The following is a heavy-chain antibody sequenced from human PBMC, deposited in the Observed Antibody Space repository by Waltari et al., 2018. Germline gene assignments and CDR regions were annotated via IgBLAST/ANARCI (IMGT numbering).Heavy chain of an antibody. D-gene: IGHD3-10*01. CDR2: IYYSGST. V-gene: IGHV4-61*01. J-gene: IGHJ4*02. CDR3: ARNPRPWSGGVIGY. CDR1: GGSVSSGRYY. Sequence: QVQLQESGPGLVKPSETLSLTCTVSGGSVSSGRYYWSWIRQPPGKGLEWIGYIYYSGSTNYNPSLKSRVTISVDTSKNQFSLKLSSVTAADTAVYYCARNPRPWSGGVIGYWGQGTLVTVSS.